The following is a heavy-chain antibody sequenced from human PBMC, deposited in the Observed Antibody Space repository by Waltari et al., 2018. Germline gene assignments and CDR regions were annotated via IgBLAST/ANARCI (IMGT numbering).Heavy chain of an antibody. CDR3: ARSVYFGVVYAIYYYYMDV. J-gene: IGHJ6*03. D-gene: IGHD3-3*01. V-gene: IGHV1-69*06. Sequence: QVQLVQSGAEVKKPGSSVKVSCKASGGTFSSYAISWVRQAPGQGLEWMGGIIPILCTANYAQKCQGRVTITADKSTSTAYMELSSLRSEDTAVYYCARSVYFGVVYAIYYYYMDVWGKGTTVTVSS. CDR2: IIPILCTA. CDR1: GGTFSSYA.